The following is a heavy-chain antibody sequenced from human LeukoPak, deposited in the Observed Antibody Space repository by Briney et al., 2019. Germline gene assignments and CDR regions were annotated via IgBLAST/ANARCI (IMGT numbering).Heavy chain of an antibody. CDR2: ISSSGSTI. Sequence: GGSLRLSCAASGFTFSDYYMSWIRQAPGKGLEWVSYISSSGSTIYYADSVKGRFTISRDNAKNSLYLQMNSLRAEDTAVYYCARDFGRYYYDSSGYYLYYYYMDVWGKGTTVTVSS. V-gene: IGHV3-11*04. D-gene: IGHD3-22*01. CDR3: ARDFGRYYYDSSGYYLYYYYMDV. J-gene: IGHJ6*03. CDR1: GFTFSDYY.